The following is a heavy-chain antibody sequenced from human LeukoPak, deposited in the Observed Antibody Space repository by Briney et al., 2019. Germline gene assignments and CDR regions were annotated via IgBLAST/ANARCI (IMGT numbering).Heavy chain of an antibody. V-gene: IGHV1-18*01. CDR3: ARDWYCSNTSCPGVAFDI. Sequence: ASVKVSCKASGYTFTSYGISWVRQAPGQGLEWMGWISAYNGNTNYAQKLQGRVTMTTDTSTSTAYMELRSLRSDDTAVYYCARDWYCSNTSCPGVAFDIWGQGTMVTVSS. CDR1: GYTFTSYG. J-gene: IGHJ3*02. D-gene: IGHD2-2*01. CDR2: ISAYNGNT.